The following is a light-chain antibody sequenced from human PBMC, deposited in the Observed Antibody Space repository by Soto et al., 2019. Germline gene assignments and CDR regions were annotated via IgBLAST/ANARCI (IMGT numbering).Light chain of an antibody. CDR1: QYVLHSSNNKNW. J-gene: IGKJ1*01. V-gene: IGKV4-1*01. CDR2: WAS. CDR3: QQYYSAPWT. Sequence: DIVMTQSPDSLAVSLGERATINCKSSQYVLHSSNNKNWLAWYQQRPGQHPKLLIYWASTRESGVPDRFSGSGSGTDFTLTISSLQAEDVAVYYCQQYYSAPWTFGQGTKVEIK.